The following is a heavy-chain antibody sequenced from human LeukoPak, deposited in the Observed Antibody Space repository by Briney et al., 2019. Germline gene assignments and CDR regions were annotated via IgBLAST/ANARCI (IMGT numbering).Heavy chain of an antibody. CDR3: ARFCSSTGCYWGDAFDI. CDR2: IYNSGST. J-gene: IGHJ3*02. Sequence: PSETLSLTCTVSGGSLSSYYWRWIRQPAGKGLEWIGRIYNSGSTNYDPSLKSRVTMSVDTSKNQFSLKLSSVTAADTAVYYCARFCSSTGCYWGDAFDIWGQGTMVTVSS. D-gene: IGHD2-2*01. CDR1: GGSLSSYY. V-gene: IGHV4-4*07.